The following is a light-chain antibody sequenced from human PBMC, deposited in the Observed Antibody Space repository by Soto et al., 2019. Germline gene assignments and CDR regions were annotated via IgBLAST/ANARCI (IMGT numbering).Light chain of an antibody. V-gene: IGKV3-20*01. CDR2: GAS. CDR1: QSVSSSY. J-gene: IGKJ1*01. CDR3: QQYGSSPWT. Sequence: EIVLTQSPGTLSLSPGERATLSCRASQSVSSSYLAWYQQKPGQAPRLLIYGASSRATGIPDRFSGSGSGTDFTLTISRLAPEDFAVYYCQQYGSSPWTFVQGTKVEIK.